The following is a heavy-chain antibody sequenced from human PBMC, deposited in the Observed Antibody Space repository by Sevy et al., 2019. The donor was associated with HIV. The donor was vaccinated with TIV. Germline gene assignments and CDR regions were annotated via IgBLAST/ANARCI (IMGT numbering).Heavy chain of an antibody. CDR1: GFNFSSHK. V-gene: IGHV3-48*03. CDR2: ISDGGAVI. J-gene: IGHJ4*02. Sequence: GGSLRLSCAASGFNFSSHKMKWIRQAPGKGLEWVAYISDGGAVIHYADSVKGRFTISRDNSKNSLYLQMNSLRADDTAVYYCAKEGAFWSGYYVDYWGQGTLVTVSS. CDR3: AKEGAFWSGYYVDY. D-gene: IGHD3-3*01.